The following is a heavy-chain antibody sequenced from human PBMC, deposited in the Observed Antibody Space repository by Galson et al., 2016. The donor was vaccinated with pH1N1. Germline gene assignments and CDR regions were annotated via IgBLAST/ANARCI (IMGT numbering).Heavy chain of an antibody. J-gene: IGHJ4*02. CDR3: ARRGYGGEDFDY. CDR2: MSSSGRTI. V-gene: IGHV3-48*03. D-gene: IGHD4-23*01. CDR1: GFTFSSYE. Sequence: SLRLSCAASGFTFSSYEMNWVRQAPGKGLEWVSYMSSSGRTIYYAGSVKGRFTISRDNAKNSLYLQMNSLRAEDTAVYYCARRGYGGEDFDYWGQGTLVTVSS.